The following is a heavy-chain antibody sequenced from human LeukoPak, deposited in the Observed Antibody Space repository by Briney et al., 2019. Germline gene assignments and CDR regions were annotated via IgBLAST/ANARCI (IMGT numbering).Heavy chain of an antibody. V-gene: IGHV5-51*01. Sequence: GESLKISCRGSGYNFSNNWIGWLLQMPGKGLEWMGIIYPGDSDTRYSPSFQGQVTISADKSVSTAYLQWNSLKASDTAMYYCARLRYATASGVDYWGQGTLVTVSS. D-gene: IGHD2-2*01. CDR3: ARLRYATASGVDY. J-gene: IGHJ4*02. CDR2: IYPGDSDT. CDR1: GYNFSNNW.